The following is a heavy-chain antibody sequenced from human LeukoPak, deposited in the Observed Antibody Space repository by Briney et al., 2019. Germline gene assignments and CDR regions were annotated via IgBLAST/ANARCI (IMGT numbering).Heavy chain of an antibody. CDR1: GGSISSSSYY. CDR3: ARGFEYSSSSDY. CDR2: VDYSGTT. Sequence: SQTLSLTCTVSGGSISSSSYYWGWIRQPPWRGLEWFVRVDYSGTTSYNPSLKSRVTISVNPSKHQFCLKLSSVTAADTAVYYCARGFEYSSSSDYWGQGTLVTVSS. D-gene: IGHD6-6*01. V-gene: IGHV4-39*07. J-gene: IGHJ4*02.